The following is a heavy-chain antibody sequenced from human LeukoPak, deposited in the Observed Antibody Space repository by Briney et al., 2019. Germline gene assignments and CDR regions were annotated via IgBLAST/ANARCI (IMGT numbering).Heavy chain of an antibody. CDR3: ATIAAADSSYYYYGMDV. Sequence: ASVKVSCKVSGYTLTELSMHWVRQAPGKGLEWMGGFDTEDGETIYAQKFQGRVTMTEDTSTDTAYMELSSLRSEDTAVYYCATIAAADSSYYYYGMDVWGQGTTVTVSS. V-gene: IGHV1-24*01. CDR1: GYTLTELS. CDR2: FDTEDGET. J-gene: IGHJ6*02. D-gene: IGHD6-13*01.